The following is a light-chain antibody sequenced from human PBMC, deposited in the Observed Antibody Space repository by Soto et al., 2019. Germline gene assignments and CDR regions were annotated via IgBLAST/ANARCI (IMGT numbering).Light chain of an antibody. V-gene: IGKV3-15*01. CDR3: QQYNSWPLT. CDR1: QSVSSN. CDR2: GAS. J-gene: IGKJ4*01. Sequence: EIVMTQSPATLSVSPGERATLSCRASQSVSSNSAWYQQKPGQAPRLLFYGASTRATGIPARFSGSGYGTEFTLTISSPQSEDFAVYYCQQYNSWPLTFGGGTKVDIK.